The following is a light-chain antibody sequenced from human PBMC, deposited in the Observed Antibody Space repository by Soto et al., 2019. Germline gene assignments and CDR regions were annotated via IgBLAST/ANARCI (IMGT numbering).Light chain of an antibody. CDR1: QSVFYSPNNKNY. J-gene: IGKJ3*01. CDR2: WAS. Sequence: DIVMTQSPDSLAVSLGERATINCKSSQSVFYSPNNKNYLAWYQQKPGQPPKLLLSWASTRESGVPDRFSGSGSGTDFALTISSLQAEDVAVYYCQQYYSNPPLFTFGPGTRWIS. V-gene: IGKV4-1*01. CDR3: QQYYSNPPLFT.